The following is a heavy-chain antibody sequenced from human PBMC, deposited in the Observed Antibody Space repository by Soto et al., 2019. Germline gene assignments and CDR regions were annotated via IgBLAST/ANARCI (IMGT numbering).Heavy chain of an antibody. Sequence: PSETLSLTCSVSGDSISSYYWNWIRQSPGKGLEWIGFIYYSGHTNSNPSLKSRVTFSLDTSKNQFSLKLNSVTAADAAVFYCARGYSDYEMSFDYWGQGTLVTVSS. CDR1: GDSISSYY. CDR3: ARGYSDYEMSFDY. D-gene: IGHD5-12*01. J-gene: IGHJ4*02. V-gene: IGHV4-59*01. CDR2: IYYSGHT.